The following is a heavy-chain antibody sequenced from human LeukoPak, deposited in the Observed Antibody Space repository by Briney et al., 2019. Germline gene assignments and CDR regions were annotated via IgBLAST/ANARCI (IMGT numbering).Heavy chain of an antibody. CDR1: RFTFGSYG. D-gene: IGHD5-18*01. J-gene: IGHJ4*02. CDR2: ISNDGSKK. V-gene: IGHV3-30*18. Sequence: GGSLRLSCAASRFTFGSYGMHWVRQAPGKGLDWVAVISNDGSKKYYADSVKGRFTISRDNSKNTLSLQVSSLRTEDTAVYYCAKDRYSYAFEYSDSWGQGTLVTVSS. CDR3: AKDRYSYAFEYSDS.